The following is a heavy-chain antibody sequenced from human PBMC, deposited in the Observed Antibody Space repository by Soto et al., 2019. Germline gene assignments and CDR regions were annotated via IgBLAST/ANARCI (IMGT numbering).Heavy chain of an antibody. J-gene: IGHJ4*02. CDR1: GGSISSGCDS. CDR3: GDFDF. V-gene: IGHV4-30-2*01. D-gene: IGHD3-16*01. CDR2: IYHSGST. Sequence: SETLSLTSAVSGGSISSGCDSWSWIRQPPGKGLEWIGYIYHSGSTYYNPSLKSRVTISVDRSKNQFSLKLSSVTAADTAVYYGGDFDFWGQGTQVTVSS.